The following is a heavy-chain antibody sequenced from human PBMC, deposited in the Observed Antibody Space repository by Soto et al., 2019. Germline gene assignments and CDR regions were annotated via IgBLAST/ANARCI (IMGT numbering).Heavy chain of an antibody. CDR3: AKGGYGSGSYYYYGMDV. V-gene: IGHV3-23*01. D-gene: IGHD3-10*01. Sequence: EVQLLESGGGLVQPGGSLRLSCAASGFSFSSYVMSWVRQAPGKGLEWVSAISGGGGSTYYADSVKGRFTISRDNSKNTLYLQMNSLRAEDTAVYYCAKGGYGSGSYYYYGMDVWGQGPTVTVPS. J-gene: IGHJ6*02. CDR1: GFSFSSYV. CDR2: ISGGGGST.